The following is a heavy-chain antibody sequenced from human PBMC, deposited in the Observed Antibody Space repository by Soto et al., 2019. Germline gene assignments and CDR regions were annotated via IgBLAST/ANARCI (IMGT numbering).Heavy chain of an antibody. CDR2: ISAYNGNT. D-gene: IGHD3-22*01. Sequence: ASVKVSCKASGYTFTSYGISWVRQAPGQGLEWMGWISAYNGNTNYAQKLQGRVTMTTDTSTSTAYMELRSLRSDDTAVYYCARGRPNYYDSGYRRGKNWFDPWGQGTLVTV. J-gene: IGHJ5*02. V-gene: IGHV1-18*04. CDR1: GYTFTSYG. CDR3: ARGRPNYYDSGYRRGKNWFDP.